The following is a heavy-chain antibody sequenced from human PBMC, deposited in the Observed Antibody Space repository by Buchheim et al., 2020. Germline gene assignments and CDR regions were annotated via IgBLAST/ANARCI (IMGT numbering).Heavy chain of an antibody. V-gene: IGHV3-23*04. CDR3: AKKPLRGSWYFDL. D-gene: IGHD3-16*01. Sequence: EVQLVESGGGLVQPGGSLRLSCAASGFTFSNFAMNWVRQAPGKGLEWVSAISGSGVSTYYADSVKGRFTISRDNSKNTLFLQMNSLRAEDTALDYCAKKPLRGSWYFDLWGRGTL. J-gene: IGHJ2*01. CDR1: GFTFSNFA. CDR2: ISGSGVST.